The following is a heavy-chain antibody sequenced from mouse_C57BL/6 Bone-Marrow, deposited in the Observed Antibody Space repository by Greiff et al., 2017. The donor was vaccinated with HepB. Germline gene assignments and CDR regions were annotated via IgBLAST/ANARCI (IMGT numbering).Heavy chain of an antibody. CDR1: GYTFTSYW. D-gene: IGHD2-4*01. J-gene: IGHJ4*01. CDR2: IHPNSGST. Sequence: QVQLQQPGAELVKPGASVKLSCKASGYTFTSYWMHWVKQRPGQGLEWIGMIHPNSGSTNYNEKFKSKATLTVDKSSSTAYMQLSSLTSEDSAVYYCARKGITNYYAMDYWGQGTSVTVSS. CDR3: ARKGITNYYAMDY. V-gene: IGHV1-64*01.